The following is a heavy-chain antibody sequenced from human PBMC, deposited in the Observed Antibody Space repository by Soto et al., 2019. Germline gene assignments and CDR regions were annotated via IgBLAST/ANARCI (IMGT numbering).Heavy chain of an antibody. CDR2: ISSSSSYI. Sequence: VQLVESGGGLVKPGGSLRLSCAASGFTFSSYSMNWVRQAPGKGLEWVSSISSSSSYIYYADSVKGRFTISRYNAKNSLYLQITSLRGEDTAGYYCARDQVAGTRYFDLWGRGTLVTVS. V-gene: IGHV3-21*01. J-gene: IGHJ2*01. D-gene: IGHD6-19*01. CDR3: ARDQVAGTRYFDL. CDR1: GFTFSSYS.